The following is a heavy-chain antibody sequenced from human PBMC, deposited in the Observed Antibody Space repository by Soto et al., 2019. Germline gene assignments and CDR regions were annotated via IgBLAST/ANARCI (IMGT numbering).Heavy chain of an antibody. CDR1: GYTFTGYA. V-gene: IGHV1-3*01. J-gene: IGHJ4*02. D-gene: IGHD6-19*01. CDR2: INAGNGNT. Sequence: ALVKVSCKASGYTFTGYAMHWVRQAPGQRLEWMGWINAGNGNTKYSQKFQGRVTITRDTSASTAYMELSSLRSEDTAVYYCARAVAVPADFDYWGQGTQVTVSS. CDR3: ARAVAVPADFDY.